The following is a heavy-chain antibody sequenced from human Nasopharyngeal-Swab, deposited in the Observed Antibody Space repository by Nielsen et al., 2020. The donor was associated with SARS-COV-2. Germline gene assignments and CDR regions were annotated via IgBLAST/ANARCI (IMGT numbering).Heavy chain of an antibody. CDR2: ISYDGSNK. CDR1: GITFSCSG. J-gene: IGHJ3*02. V-gene: IGHV3-30*03. CDR3: ARDGDKYYDLWSGYYRRYAFEI. D-gene: IGHD3-3*01. Sequence: GESLKTSCAASGITFSCSGMHLVRPAPRKLLEWVAVISYDGSNKYYADSVKGRFTISRDNSKNTLYLQMNRLRAEDTAVYYCARDGDKYYDLWSGYYRRYAFEIWGQGTMVTVSS.